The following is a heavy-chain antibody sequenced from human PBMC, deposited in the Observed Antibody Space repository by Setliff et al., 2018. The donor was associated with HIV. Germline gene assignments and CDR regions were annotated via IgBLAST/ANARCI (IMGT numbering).Heavy chain of an antibody. CDR3: ARDVDHMMDV. J-gene: IGHJ6*02. CDR2: INPSGGST. CDR1: GYTFTSYY. Sequence: GASVKVSCKASGYTFTSYYMHWVRQAPGQGLERMGIINPSGGSTSYAQKFQGRVTMTRDTSVTTAYLQISSLKADDTAVYYCARDVDHMMDVWGQGTTVTVSS. V-gene: IGHV1-46*01.